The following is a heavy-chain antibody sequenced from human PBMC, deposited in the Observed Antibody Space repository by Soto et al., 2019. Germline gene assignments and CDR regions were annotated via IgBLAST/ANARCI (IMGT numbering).Heavy chain of an antibody. Sequence: DVQPLESGGSLVQPGGSLRLSCSASGFAFSAYAMSWVRQAPQKGLEWVSGIGGGGHDTRYGDSVKGRFTISRDNSRNTLYLEMNRLTAEDTAVYYCAKHPIFGVVTHYFAHWGRGILVTVSS. V-gene: IGHV3-23*01. J-gene: IGHJ4*02. CDR2: IGGGGHDT. CDR3: AKHPIFGVVTHYFAH. CDR1: GFAFSAYA. D-gene: IGHD3-3*01.